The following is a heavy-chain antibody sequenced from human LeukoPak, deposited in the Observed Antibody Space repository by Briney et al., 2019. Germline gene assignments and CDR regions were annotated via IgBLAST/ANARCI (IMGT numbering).Heavy chain of an antibody. Sequence: HPGGSLRLSCAASGFTFSSYAMSWVRQAPGKGLEWVSAISGSGGSTYYADSVKGRFTISRDNSKNTLYLQMNSLRAEDTAVYYCAKVWWELRFGFDYWGQGTLVTVSS. J-gene: IGHJ4*02. V-gene: IGHV3-23*01. CDR2: ISGSGGST. CDR1: GFTFSSYA. CDR3: AKVWWELRFGFDY. D-gene: IGHD1-26*01.